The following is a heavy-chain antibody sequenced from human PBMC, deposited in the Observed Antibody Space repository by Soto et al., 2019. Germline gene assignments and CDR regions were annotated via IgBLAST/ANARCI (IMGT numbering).Heavy chain of an antibody. CDR2: IYYSGST. CDR1: GGSISSYY. J-gene: IGHJ5*02. Sequence: SETLSLTCTVSGGSISSYYWSWIRQPPGKGLEWIGYIYYSGSTNYNPSLKSRVTISVDTSKNQFSLKLSSVTAADTAVYYCARDLKGWFDPWGQGTLVTVSS. CDR3: ARDLKGWFDP. V-gene: IGHV4-59*01.